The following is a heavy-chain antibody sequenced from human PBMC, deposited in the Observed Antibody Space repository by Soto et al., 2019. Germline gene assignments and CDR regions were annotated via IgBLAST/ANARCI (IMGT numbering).Heavy chain of an antibody. V-gene: IGHV3-30*18. J-gene: IGHJ3*02. CDR1: GFTFSSYG. Sequence: GGSLRLSCAASGFTFSSYGMHWVRQAPGKGLEWVAVISYDGSNKYYADSVKGRFTISRDNSKNTLYLQMNSLRAEDTAVYYCAKATVGAFDIWGQGTMVTVSS. CDR2: ISYDGSNK. D-gene: IGHD4-17*01. CDR3: AKATVGAFDI.